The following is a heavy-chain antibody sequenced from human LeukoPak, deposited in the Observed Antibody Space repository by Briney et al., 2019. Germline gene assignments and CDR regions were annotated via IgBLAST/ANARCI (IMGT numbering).Heavy chain of an antibody. Sequence: GGSLRLSCAASGFTFSDYYMSWIRQAPGKGLEWVAEIIQDGSGKYYGDSVKGRFTISRDNAKNSVYLQMNSLRAEDTAVYYCAKGLHYYGSGSYPYYFDYWGQGTLVTVSS. D-gene: IGHD3-10*01. V-gene: IGHV3-7*03. CDR1: GFTFSDYY. CDR3: AKGLHYYGSGSYPYYFDY. J-gene: IGHJ4*02. CDR2: IIQDGSGK.